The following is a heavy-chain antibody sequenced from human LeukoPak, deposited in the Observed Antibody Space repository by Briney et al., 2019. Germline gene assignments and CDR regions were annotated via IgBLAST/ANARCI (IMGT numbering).Heavy chain of an antibody. CDR3: ATFAMVRGTYYFDY. CDR2: FDPEDGKT. D-gene: IGHD3-10*01. CDR1: GYTLTELS. V-gene: IGHV1-24*01. J-gene: IGHJ4*02. Sequence: ASVKVSCKVSGYTLTELSMHWVRQAPGKGLEWMGGFDPEDGKTIYAQKFQGRVTMTEDTSTDTAYMELSSLRSEDTAVYYCATFAMVRGTYYFDYWGQGTLVTVSS.